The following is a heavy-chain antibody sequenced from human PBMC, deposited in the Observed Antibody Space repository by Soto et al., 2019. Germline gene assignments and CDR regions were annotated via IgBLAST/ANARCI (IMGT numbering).Heavy chain of an antibody. D-gene: IGHD3-10*01. CDR1: GFTFSSYA. Sequence: GGSLRLSCAASGFTFSSYAMHWVRQAPGKGLEWVAVISYDGSNKYYADSVKGRFTISRDNSKNTLYLQMNSLRAEDTAVYYCARGPMQFAFFDYWGQGTLVTVSS. CDR2: ISYDGSNK. V-gene: IGHV3-30*14. CDR3: ARGPMQFAFFDY. J-gene: IGHJ4*02.